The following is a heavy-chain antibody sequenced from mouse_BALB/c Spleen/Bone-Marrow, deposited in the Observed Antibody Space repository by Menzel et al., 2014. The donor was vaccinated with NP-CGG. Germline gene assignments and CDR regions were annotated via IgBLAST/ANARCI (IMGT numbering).Heavy chain of an antibody. CDR1: GYAFTNYL. J-gene: IGHJ4*01. Sequence: QVQLQQSGAELVRPGTSVKVSCKASGYAFTNYLIEWVKQRPGQGLEWIGVINPGSGGTNYNEKFKGKATLTADKSSSTSYVELSSLTSDDSAVFFCARWDYAMDYWGQGTSVTVSP. V-gene: IGHV1-54*01. CDR2: INPGSGGT. CDR3: ARWDYAMDY.